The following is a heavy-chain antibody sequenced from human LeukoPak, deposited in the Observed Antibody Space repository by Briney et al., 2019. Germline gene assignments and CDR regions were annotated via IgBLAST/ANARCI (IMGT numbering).Heavy chain of an antibody. CDR3: ASFIVVVTAMGWFDP. CDR2: INHSGST. Sequence: PSETLSLTCAVYGGSFSGYYWSWIRQPPGKGLEWIGEINHSGSTNYNPSLKSRVTISVDTSKNQFSLKLSSVTAADTAVYYCASFIVVVTAMGWFDPWGQGTLVTDSS. J-gene: IGHJ5*02. V-gene: IGHV4-34*01. CDR1: GGSFSGYY. D-gene: IGHD2-21*02.